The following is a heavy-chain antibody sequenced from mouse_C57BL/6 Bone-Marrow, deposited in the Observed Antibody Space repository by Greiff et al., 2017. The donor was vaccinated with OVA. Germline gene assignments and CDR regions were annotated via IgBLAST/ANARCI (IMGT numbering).Heavy chain of an antibody. CDR1: GYTFTSYW. J-gene: IGHJ1*03. V-gene: IGHV1-64*01. D-gene: IGHD2-4*01. CDR3: ARWDDYDKGYFDV. Sequence: QVQLQQSGAELVKPGASVKLSCKASGYTFTSYWMHWVKQRPGQGLEWIGMIHPHSGSTNYHEKFKIKATLTVYKSSSTAYMQLSMRTSEDSAVYYCARWDDYDKGYFDVWGTGTTVTVSS. CDR2: IHPHSGST.